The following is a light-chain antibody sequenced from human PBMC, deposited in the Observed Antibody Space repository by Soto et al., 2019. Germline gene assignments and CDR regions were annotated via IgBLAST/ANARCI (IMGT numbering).Light chain of an antibody. J-gene: IGLJ1*01. CDR3: VSFGGSNV. V-gene: IGLV2-8*01. CDR1: SSVVGAYNY. Sequence: SVLTQPPSASGSPGQSVTISCTGTSSVVGAYNYVSWYQQHPRQAPKLMIYEVSKRPSGVPDRFSGSKSGNTASLTVSGLQAEDEADYYCVSFGGSNVFGTGTKVTVL. CDR2: EVS.